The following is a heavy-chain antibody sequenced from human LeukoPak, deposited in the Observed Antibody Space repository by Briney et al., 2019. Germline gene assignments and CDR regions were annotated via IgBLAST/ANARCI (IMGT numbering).Heavy chain of an antibody. CDR2: ISGRGGST. CDR1: EFTFSSYA. CDR3: ARNLIAVAGRNWFDP. V-gene: IGHV3-23*01. D-gene: IGHD6-19*01. Sequence: GGSLRLSCAASEFTFSSYAMNWVRQAPGKGLEWVSSISGRGGSTYYADTVKGRFTISRDNSKNTLYLQMNSLRAEDTAVYYCARNLIAVAGRNWFDPWGQGTLVTVSS. J-gene: IGHJ5*02.